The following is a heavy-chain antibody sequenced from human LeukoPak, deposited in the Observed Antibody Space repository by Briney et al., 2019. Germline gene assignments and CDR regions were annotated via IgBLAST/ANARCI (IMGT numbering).Heavy chain of an antibody. CDR2: IYYSGST. CDR1: GGSISSSSYY. CDR3: ARLRWLRSRLFDY. J-gene: IGHJ4*02. V-gene: IGHV4-39*01. D-gene: IGHD5-12*01. Sequence: SETLSLTCTVSGGSISSSSYYWAWIRQPPGKGLEWIGSIYYSGSTYYNPSLKSRVTISVDTSKNQFSLKLSSVTAADTAVYYCARLRWLRSRLFDYWGQGTLVTVSS.